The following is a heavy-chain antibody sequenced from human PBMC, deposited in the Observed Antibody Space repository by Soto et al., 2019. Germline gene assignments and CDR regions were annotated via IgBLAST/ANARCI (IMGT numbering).Heavy chain of an antibody. CDR1: GGSISSGTYS. Sequence: SETLSLTCAVSGGSISSGTYSWAWVRQPPGKGLEWIGYIYQAGSIHYNPSLKSRLTFSVDESKNQFSLNLTSVTAADTAVYSCANFVVGPATLPYGVQGTMLTVSS. D-gene: IGHD2-21*02. CDR3: ANFVVGPATLPY. V-gene: IGHV4-30-2*01. CDR2: IYQAGSI. J-gene: IGHJ4*02.